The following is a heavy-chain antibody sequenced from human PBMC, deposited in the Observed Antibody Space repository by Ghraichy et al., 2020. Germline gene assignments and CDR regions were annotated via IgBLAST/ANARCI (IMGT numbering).Heavy chain of an antibody. CDR3: ARAVSEYVSSDFDY. V-gene: IGHV3-21*01. D-gene: IGHD6-6*01. CDR2: ISSSSSYI. CDR1: GFTFSSYS. J-gene: IGHJ4*02. Sequence: GGSLRLSCAASGFTFSSYSMNWVRQAPGKGLEWVSSISSSSSYIYYADSVKGRFTISRDNAKNSLYLQMNSLRAEDTAVYYCARAVSEYVSSDFDYWGQGTLVTVSS.